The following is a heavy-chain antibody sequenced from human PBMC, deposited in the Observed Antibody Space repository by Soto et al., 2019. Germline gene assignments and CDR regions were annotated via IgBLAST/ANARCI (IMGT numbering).Heavy chain of an antibody. V-gene: IGHV3-7*01. CDR3: ARDMGVLWSGYPEGGFDY. CDR1: GFTFTNYW. CDR2: IKQDGSEK. J-gene: IGHJ4*02. D-gene: IGHD3-3*01. Sequence: EAQLVESGGGLVQPGGSLRLSCAASGFTFTNYWMSWVRQAPGKGLEWVANIKQDGSEKYYADSAKGRFIISRDNAKTSLYLQMNSLRAEDTAVYYCARDMGVLWSGYPEGGFDYWGQGTPVTVSS.